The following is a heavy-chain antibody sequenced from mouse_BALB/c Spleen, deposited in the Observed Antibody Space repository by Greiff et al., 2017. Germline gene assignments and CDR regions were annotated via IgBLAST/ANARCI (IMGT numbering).Heavy chain of an antibody. CDR1: GFSLTGYG. J-gene: IGHJ3*01. CDR2: IWGDGST. V-gene: IGHV2-6-7*01. D-gene: IGHD2-4*01. CDR3: ARDLGYDYAWFAY. Sequence: VKVEESGPGLVAPSQSLSITCTVSGFSLTGYGVNWVRQPPGKGLEWLGMIWGDGSTDYNSALKSRLSISKDNSKSQVFLKMNSLQTDDTARYYCARDLGYDYAWFAYWGQGTLVTVSA.